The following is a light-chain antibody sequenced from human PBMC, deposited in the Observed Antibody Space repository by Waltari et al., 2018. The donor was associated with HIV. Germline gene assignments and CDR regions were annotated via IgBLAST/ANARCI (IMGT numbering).Light chain of an antibody. V-gene: IGLV2-23*01. CDR1: SSDVGSYNL. CDR3: CSYAGSSTLEV. J-gene: IGLJ2*01. CDR2: EGS. Sequence: QSALTQPASVSGSPGQSITISCTGTSSDVGSYNLVWYQQHPGKAPKLMIYEGSKRPSGVSNRFSGSKSGNTASLTISGLQAEDEADYYCCSYAGSSTLEVFGGGTKLTVL.